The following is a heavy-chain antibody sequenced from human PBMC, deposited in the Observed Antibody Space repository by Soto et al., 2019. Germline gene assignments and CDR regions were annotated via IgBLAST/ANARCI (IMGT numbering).Heavy chain of an antibody. V-gene: IGHV3-74*01. Sequence: EVQLVESGGGLVQPGGSLRLSCAASGFNLGSYWMHWVRQAPGKGLAWVSRINDYGTTINYAESVEGRFTFSRDGVKSEVYRQMNSLRVEDRAVYYGTRGGLEPFDYWGQGALVTGSS. CDR3: TRGGLEPFDY. CDR1: GFNLGSYW. CDR2: INDYGTTI. J-gene: IGHJ4*02. D-gene: IGHD1-1*01.